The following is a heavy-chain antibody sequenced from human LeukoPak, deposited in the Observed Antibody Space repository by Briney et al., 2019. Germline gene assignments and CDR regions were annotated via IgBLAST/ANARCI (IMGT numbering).Heavy chain of an antibody. J-gene: IGHJ4*02. CDR3: ARVRSAYCSSTSCPFDY. CDR2: IVPIFGTA. D-gene: IGHD2-2*01. V-gene: IGHV1-69*05. CDR1: GGTFSSYA. Sequence: SVEVSCKASGGTFSSYAISWVRQAPGQGLEWMGGIVPIFGTANYAQKFQGRVTITTDESTSTAYMELSSLRSEDTAVYYCARVRSAYCSSTSCPFDYWGQGTLVTVSS.